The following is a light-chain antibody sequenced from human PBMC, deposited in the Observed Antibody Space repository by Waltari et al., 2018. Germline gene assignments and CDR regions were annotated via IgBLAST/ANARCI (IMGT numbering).Light chain of an antibody. CDR1: SSDVGSYNY. CDR3: SSYTTSSTLV. J-gene: IGLJ3*02. CDR2: DVT. Sequence: QSALTQPASVSGSPGQSITISCSGTSSDVGSYNYVSWYQQHPGKVPKLMIYDVTKRPSGVSNLFSGSKSGNTASLTISGLQAEDEADYYCSSYTTSSTLVFGGGTKLTVL. V-gene: IGLV2-14*01.